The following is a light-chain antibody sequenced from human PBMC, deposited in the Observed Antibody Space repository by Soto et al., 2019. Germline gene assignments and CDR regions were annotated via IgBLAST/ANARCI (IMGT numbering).Light chain of an antibody. CDR1: SSNIKTNG. CDR3: STWDDSLNGLI. CDR2: SNS. Sequence: QLVLAQPPSASWTPGQTVTISCSGGSSNIKTNGVSWYQQVPGAAPKLLIYSNSQRPSGAPDRFSGSKSGTSASLAISGLQSEDEATYHCSTWDDSLNGLIFGGGTKLTVL. J-gene: IGLJ2*01. V-gene: IGLV1-44*01.